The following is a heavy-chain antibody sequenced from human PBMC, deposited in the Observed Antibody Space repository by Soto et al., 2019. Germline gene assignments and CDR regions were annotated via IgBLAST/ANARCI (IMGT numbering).Heavy chain of an antibody. D-gene: IGHD3-22*01. J-gene: IGHJ1*01. V-gene: IGHV3-30-3*01. CDR3: ARDPIVVVITWAFQH. CDR1: GFTLSSYA. Sequence: PGGSLRLSCAASGFTLSSYAMHWVRQAPGKGLEWVAVISYDGSNKYYADSVKGRFTISRDNSKNTLYLQMNSLRAEDTAVYYCARDPIVVVITWAFQHWGQGTLVTVSS. CDR2: ISYDGSNK.